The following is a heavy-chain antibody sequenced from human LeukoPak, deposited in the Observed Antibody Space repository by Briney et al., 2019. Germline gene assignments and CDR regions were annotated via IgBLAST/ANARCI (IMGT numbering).Heavy chain of an antibody. CDR1: GYSFASYW. CDR3: ARLIAASYFDY. D-gene: IGHD2-21*01. Sequence: GESLKISCKGSGYSFASYWIVWVRQMPGKGLEWMGIIYPGDSDTRYSPSFQGQVTISADKSISTAYLQWSGLKASDTAIYYCARLIAASYFDYWGQGTLVTVSS. V-gene: IGHV5-51*01. J-gene: IGHJ4*02. CDR2: IYPGDSDT.